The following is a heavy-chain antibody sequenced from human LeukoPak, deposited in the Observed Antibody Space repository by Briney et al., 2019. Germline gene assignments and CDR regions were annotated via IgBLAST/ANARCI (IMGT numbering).Heavy chain of an antibody. D-gene: IGHD2-2*01. V-gene: IGHV3-7*01. J-gene: IGHJ5*02. Sequence: GGSLRLSCAASGFTFSSYWMSWVRQAPGKGLEWVANIKQDGSEKYYVDSVKGRFTISRDNAKNSLYPQMNSLRAEDTAVYYCARAGKVVVVVPAAMGLRPWGRGTLVTVSS. CDR1: GFTFSSYW. CDR2: IKQDGSEK. CDR3: ARAGKVVVVVPAAMGLRP.